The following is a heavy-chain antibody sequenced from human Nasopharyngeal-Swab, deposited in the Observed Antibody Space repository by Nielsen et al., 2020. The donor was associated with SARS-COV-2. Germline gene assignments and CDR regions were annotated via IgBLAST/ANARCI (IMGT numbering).Heavy chain of an antibody. V-gene: IGHV3-30-3*01. CDR1: GFTLSSSA. D-gene: IGHD3-22*01. CDR3: ASPPLDSSGYYYGFHY. J-gene: IGHJ4*02. CDR2: ISYDGSNK. Sequence: GESLKISCAAYGFTLSSSAMHWVRQAPGKGLEWVAVISYDGSNKYFADSVKGRFTISRDNSKNTLYLQMNSLRAEDTAVYYCASPPLDSSGYYYGFHYWGRGTLVTVSS.